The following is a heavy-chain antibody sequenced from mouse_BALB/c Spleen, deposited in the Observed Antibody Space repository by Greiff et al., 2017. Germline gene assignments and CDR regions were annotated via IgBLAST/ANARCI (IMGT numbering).Heavy chain of an antibody. D-gene: IGHD1-1*01. Sequence: VQLQQSGAELARPGASVKLSCKASGYTFTDYYINWVKQRTGQGLEWIGEIYPGSGNTYYNEKFKGKATLTADKSSSTAYMQLSSLTSEDSAVYFCARRLRTYFDYWGQGTTLTVSS. J-gene: IGHJ2*01. CDR3: ARRLRTYFDY. CDR2: IYPGSGNT. CDR1: GYTFTDYY. V-gene: IGHV1-77*01.